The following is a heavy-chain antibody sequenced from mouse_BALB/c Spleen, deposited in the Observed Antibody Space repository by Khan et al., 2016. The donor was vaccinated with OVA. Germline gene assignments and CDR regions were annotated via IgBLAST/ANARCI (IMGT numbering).Heavy chain of an antibody. D-gene: IGHD1-1*02. Sequence: QVQLKQSGAELVRPGVSVKISCKASGYTFTDYAMHWVKQGHAKSLEWIGVISTNYGDADYNQKFQGKASMTVDRSSSTVYMELARLTSEDSAIYYCLRGGRFAYWGQGNLVTVSA. V-gene: IGHV1S137*01. J-gene: IGHJ3*01. CDR3: LRGGRFAY. CDR1: GYTFTDYA. CDR2: ISTNYGDA.